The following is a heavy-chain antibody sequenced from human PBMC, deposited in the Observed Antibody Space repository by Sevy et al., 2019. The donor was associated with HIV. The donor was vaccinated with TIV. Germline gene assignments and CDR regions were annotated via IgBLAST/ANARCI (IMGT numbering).Heavy chain of an antibody. CDR3: ATTLSGGYSSSWYPDWFDP. V-gene: IGHV3-23*01. D-gene: IGHD6-13*01. CDR1: GFTFSSYA. CDR2: ISGSGGST. J-gene: IGHJ5*02. Sequence: GVSLRLSCAASGFTFSSYAMSWVRQAPGKGLEWVSAISGSGGSTYYADSVKGWFTISRDNSKNTLYLQMNSLRAEDTAVYYCATTLSGGYSSSWYPDWFDPWAREPWSPSPQ.